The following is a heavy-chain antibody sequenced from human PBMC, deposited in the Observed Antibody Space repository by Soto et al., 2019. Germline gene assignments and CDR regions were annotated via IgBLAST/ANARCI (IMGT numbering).Heavy chain of an antibody. D-gene: IGHD3-10*01. CDR3: ARGPITMVRGVPFGPVDP. CDR2: MNPNSGNT. Sequence: QVQLVQSGAEVKKPGASVKVSCKASGYTFTSYDINWVRQATGQGLEWMGWMNPNSGNTGYAQKFEGRVTMTRNTSISTAYMELSSLRSEDTAVYYCARGPITMVRGVPFGPVDPWGQGTLVTVSS. V-gene: IGHV1-8*01. CDR1: GYTFTSYD. J-gene: IGHJ5*02.